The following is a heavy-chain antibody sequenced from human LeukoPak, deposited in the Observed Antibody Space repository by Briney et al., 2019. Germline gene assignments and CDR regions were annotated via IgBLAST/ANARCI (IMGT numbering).Heavy chain of an antibody. Sequence: ASVKVSCKASGYTFTSYAMHWVRQAPGQRLEWMGWINAGNCNTKYSQKFQGRGTITRDTSASTAYMELSSLRSEDTAVYYCARAMVLSSWYGPLGPFDYWGQGTLVTVSS. V-gene: IGHV1-3*01. J-gene: IGHJ4*02. CDR2: INAGNCNT. CDR1: GYTFTSYA. CDR3: ARAMVLSSWYGPLGPFDY. D-gene: IGHD6-13*01.